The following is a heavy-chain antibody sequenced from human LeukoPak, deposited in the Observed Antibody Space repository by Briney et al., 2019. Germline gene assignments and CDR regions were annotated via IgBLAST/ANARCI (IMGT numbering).Heavy chain of an antibody. Sequence: GESLKISCRGSGYSFTTYWITWVRQMPGKGLERMGRIHPSDSYTNYSPSFQGHVTISADKSISTAYLQWSSLEASDSAMYYCARTPEWYYGMGVWGQGTTVIVSS. D-gene: IGHD2-8*01. J-gene: IGHJ6*02. V-gene: IGHV5-10-1*01. CDR2: IHPSDSYT. CDR3: ARTPEWYYGMGV. CDR1: GYSFTTYW.